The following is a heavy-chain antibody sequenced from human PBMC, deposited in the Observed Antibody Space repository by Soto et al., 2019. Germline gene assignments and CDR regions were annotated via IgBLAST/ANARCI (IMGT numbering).Heavy chain of an antibody. Sequence: EVQLLESGGGLVQPGGSLRLSCAASGFTFSSYAMSWVRQAPGKGLEWVSAISGSGGSTYYADSVKGRFTISRYNSKSTRYLQMNSLRAEDTDVYYCAKLTVGWYFDLWGRGTLVTVSS. V-gene: IGHV3-23*01. CDR2: ISGSGGST. CDR1: GFTFSSYA. D-gene: IGHD4-17*01. J-gene: IGHJ2*01. CDR3: AKLTVGWYFDL.